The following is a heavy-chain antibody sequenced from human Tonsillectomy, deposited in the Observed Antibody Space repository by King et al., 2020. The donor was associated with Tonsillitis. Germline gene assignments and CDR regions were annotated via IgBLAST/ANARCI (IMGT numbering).Heavy chain of an antibody. Sequence: HVQLQQWGAGLLKPSETLSLTCAVYGGSFSGYYWSWIRQPPGKGLEWIGEINHSGSTNYNPSLKSRVTISVDTSNNQFSLKLSSVTAADTAVYYCARGDCSGGSCYSGESFDYWGQGTLVTVSS. CDR3: ARGDCSGGSCYSGESFDY. V-gene: IGHV4-34*01. CDR2: INHSGST. J-gene: IGHJ4*02. D-gene: IGHD2-15*01. CDR1: GGSFSGYY.